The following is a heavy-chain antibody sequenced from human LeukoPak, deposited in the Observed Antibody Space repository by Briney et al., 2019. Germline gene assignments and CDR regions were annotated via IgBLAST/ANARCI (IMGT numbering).Heavy chain of an antibody. J-gene: IGHJ3*02. D-gene: IGHD2/OR15-2a*01. Sequence: PSETLSLTCTVSSGSISSSSHYWGWIRQPPGKGLEWIGSIYYSGSTYYNPSLKSRVTISVDTSKNQFSLKLSSVTAADTAVYYCANQEYDAFDIWGQGTMVTVSS. CDR2: IYYSGST. CDR1: SGSISSSSHY. V-gene: IGHV4-39*01. CDR3: ANQEYDAFDI.